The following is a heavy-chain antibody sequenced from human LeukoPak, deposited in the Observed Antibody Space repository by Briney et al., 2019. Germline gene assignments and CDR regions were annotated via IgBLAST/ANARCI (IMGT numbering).Heavy chain of an antibody. CDR2: ISWDGGST. J-gene: IGHJ4*02. CDR3: AKDRDALRFLELDY. V-gene: IGHV3-43D*03. Sequence: TGGSLRLSCAASGFTFDDYAMHWVRQAPGKGLEWVSLISWDGGSTYYADSVKGRFTISRDNSKNSLYLQMNSLRAEDTALYYCAKDRDALRFLELDYWGQGTLVTVSS. CDR1: GFTFDDYA. D-gene: IGHD3-3*01.